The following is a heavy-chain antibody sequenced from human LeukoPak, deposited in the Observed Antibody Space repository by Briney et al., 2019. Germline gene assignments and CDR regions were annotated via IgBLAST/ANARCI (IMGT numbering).Heavy chain of an antibody. CDR3: ARVDMAAAGYYFDY. CDR1: GSSISTSY. J-gene: IGHJ4*02. V-gene: IGHV4-59*12. D-gene: IGHD6-13*01. Sequence: KPSETLSLTCAVSGSSISTSYWSWIRQPPGKGLEWIGSIYYSGSTYYNPSLKSRVTISVDTSKNQFSLKLSSVTAADTAVYYCARVDMAAAGYYFDYWGQGTLVTVSS. CDR2: IYYSGST.